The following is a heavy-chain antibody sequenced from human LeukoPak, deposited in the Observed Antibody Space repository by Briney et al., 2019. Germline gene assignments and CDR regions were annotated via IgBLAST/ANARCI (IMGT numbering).Heavy chain of an antibody. CDR1: GFTFSSYA. Sequence: TGGYLRLSCAASGFTFSSYAMSWVRQAPGKGLEWVSAISGSGGSTYYADSVRGRFTISRDNSKNTLYLQMNSLRAEDTAVYYCAKGAAGGSGSYYQKNWFDPWGQGTLVTVSS. V-gene: IGHV3-23*01. J-gene: IGHJ5*02. D-gene: IGHD3-10*01. CDR3: AKGAAGGSGSYYQKNWFDP. CDR2: ISGSGGST.